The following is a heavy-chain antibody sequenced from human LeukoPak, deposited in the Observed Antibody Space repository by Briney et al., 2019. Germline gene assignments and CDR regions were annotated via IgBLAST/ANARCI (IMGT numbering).Heavy chain of an antibody. CDR2: IYTSGST. D-gene: IGHD6-19*01. V-gene: IGHV4-4*07. CDR1: GGSISSYY. Sequence: SETLSLTCTVSGGSISSYYWSWIRQPAGKGLEWIGRIYTSGSTNYNPSLKSRVTMSVDTSKNQFSLKLSSVTVADTAVYYCAGSIAVAGTVDYWGQGTLVTVSS. CDR3: AGSIAVAGTVDY. J-gene: IGHJ4*02.